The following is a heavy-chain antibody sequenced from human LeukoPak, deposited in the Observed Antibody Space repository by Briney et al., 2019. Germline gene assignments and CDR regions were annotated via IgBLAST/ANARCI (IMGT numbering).Heavy chain of an antibody. J-gene: IGHJ4*02. D-gene: IGHD3-3*01. Sequence: GGSLRLSCAAYGFTFSSYAMSWVRQAPGKGLEWVSAISGSGGSTYYADSVKGRFTIARDNSKNTLYLQMNSLRAEYTAVYYCAKEVLRFLEWQPYYYFDYWGQGTLVTVSS. V-gene: IGHV3-23*01. CDR1: GFTFSSYA. CDR2: ISGSGGST. CDR3: AKEVLRFLEWQPYYYFDY.